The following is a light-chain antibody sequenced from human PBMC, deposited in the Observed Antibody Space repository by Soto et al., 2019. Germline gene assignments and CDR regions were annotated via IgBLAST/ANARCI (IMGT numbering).Light chain of an antibody. V-gene: IGKV3-15*01. Sequence: EILMTQSPDTLSVSPGESATLSCRASQRVYSNLAWYQQRPGQAPRLLIYGASTRATGVPARFSGRGSGTEFTLTISRLEPEDFAVYYCQQYASSPRTFGQGTKVDIK. J-gene: IGKJ1*01. CDR2: GAS. CDR1: QRVYSN. CDR3: QQYASSPRT.